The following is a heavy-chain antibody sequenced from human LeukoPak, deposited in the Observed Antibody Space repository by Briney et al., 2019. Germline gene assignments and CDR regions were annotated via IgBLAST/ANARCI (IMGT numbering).Heavy chain of an antibody. CDR1: GFTFSSYG. Sequence: PGRSLRLSCAASGFTFSSYGMHWVRQAPGKGLEWVAVIWYDGTNKYYADSVKGRFTISRDNSKNTLYLQMNSLRAEDTAVYYCAKDSVEYSSSWYCHYWGQGTLVTVSS. CDR3: AKDSVEYSSSWYCHY. V-gene: IGHV3-33*06. CDR2: IWYDGTNK. J-gene: IGHJ4*02. D-gene: IGHD6-13*01.